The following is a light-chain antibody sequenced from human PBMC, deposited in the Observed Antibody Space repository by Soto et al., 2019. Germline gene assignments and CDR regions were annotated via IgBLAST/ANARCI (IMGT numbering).Light chain of an antibody. CDR3: QQYKDWPTP. CDR1: QSVRTN. J-gene: IGKJ1*01. CDR2: GAS. V-gene: IGKV3-15*01. Sequence: EIVMTQYPDTLSVSPGETVTLPCRASQSVRTNLAWYQHKPGQYPRLLIYGASNRATGIPARFSGSGSGTEFSLTISRLQSDDFAVYDCQQYKDWPTPVGQGTQVDIK.